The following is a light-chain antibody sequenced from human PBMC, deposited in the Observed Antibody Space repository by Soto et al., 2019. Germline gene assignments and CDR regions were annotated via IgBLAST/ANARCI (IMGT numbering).Light chain of an antibody. CDR2: DVK. J-gene: IGLJ2*01. CDR3: SSYTSSSSVI. Sequence: QSALTQPASVSGSPEQSIAISCTGTSSDVGAYDYVSWYQQHPGKAPKLIIYDVKYRPSGVSNRFSGSKSGNTASLTISGLQAEDEADYYCSSYTSSSSVIFGGGTKVTVL. CDR1: SSDVGAYDY. V-gene: IGLV2-14*01.